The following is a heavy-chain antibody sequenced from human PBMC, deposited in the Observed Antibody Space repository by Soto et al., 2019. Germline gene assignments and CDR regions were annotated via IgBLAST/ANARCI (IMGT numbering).Heavy chain of an antibody. J-gene: IGHJ4*02. Sequence: QVQLVESGGGVVQPGRSLRLSCAASGFTFSNYGMYWVRQAPGKGLEWVAVIWYEGSNKYYADSVKGRFTISRENSKKTLNLQMNSLRAEDTAVYYCARDVRPVGYCSGGSCYPDYWGQGSLVTVSS. CDR1: GFTFSNYG. CDR2: IWYEGSNK. D-gene: IGHD2-15*01. CDR3: ARDVRPVGYCSGGSCYPDY. V-gene: IGHV3-33*01.